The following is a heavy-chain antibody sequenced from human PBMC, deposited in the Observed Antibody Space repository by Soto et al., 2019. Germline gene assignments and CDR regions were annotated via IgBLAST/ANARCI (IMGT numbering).Heavy chain of an antibody. CDR2: ISYSGSS. V-gene: IGHV4-31*03. Sequence: QVQLQESGPGLVKPSQTLSLTCTVSGGSNIRDGYYWSWIRQHPGKGLEWIAYISYSGSSSSNPSLKSRVTIPPDTSKNQFSLRLTSVTAADTAVYFCARATPAGSADFWGQGTLVTVSS. D-gene: IGHD6-19*01. J-gene: IGHJ4*02. CDR3: ARATPAGSADF. CDR1: GGSNIRDGYY.